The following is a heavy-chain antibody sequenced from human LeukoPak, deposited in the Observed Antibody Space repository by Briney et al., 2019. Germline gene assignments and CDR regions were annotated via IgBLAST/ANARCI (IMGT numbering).Heavy chain of an antibody. J-gene: IGHJ5*02. V-gene: IGHV1-18*01. Sequence: ASVKVSCKASGYTFTSYGISWVRQAPGQGLEWMGWISAYNGNTNYAQKLQGRVTMTTDTSTSTAYMELRSLRSDDTAVNYCARGVGFGELLYNWFDPWGQGTLVTVSS. D-gene: IGHD3-10*01. CDR3: ARGVGFGELLYNWFDP. CDR2: ISAYNGNT. CDR1: GYTFTSYG.